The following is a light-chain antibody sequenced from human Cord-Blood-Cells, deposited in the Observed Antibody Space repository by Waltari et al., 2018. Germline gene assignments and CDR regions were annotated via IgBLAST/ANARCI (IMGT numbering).Light chain of an antibody. V-gene: IGLV2-11*01. CDR2: DVS. Sequence: QSALTQPRSVSGSPGQSVTISCTGTSSDVGGYNYVSWYQQHPGKAPKLMIYDVSKRPSGAPDRFSGSKSGNTASLTIFGLQADDEADYYCCSYAGSYTFDVVFGGGTKLTVL. J-gene: IGLJ2*01. CDR3: CSYAGSYTFDVV. CDR1: SSDVGGYNY.